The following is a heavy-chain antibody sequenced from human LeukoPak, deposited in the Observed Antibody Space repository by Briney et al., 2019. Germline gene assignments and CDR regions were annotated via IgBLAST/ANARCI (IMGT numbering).Heavy chain of an antibody. CDR1: GYSFTSYW. J-gene: IGHJ5*02. CDR2: IYPADSQT. V-gene: IGHV5-51*01. Sequence: PGESLKISCKGSGYGSGYSFTSYWIAWVRQMPGKGLEWMGIIYPADSQTIFSPSFQGQVTLSADKSVNTAYLQWSSLKASDTAMYYCATSLAVFGTLNWLDPWGQGTLVTVSS. CDR3: ATSLAVFGTLNWLDP. D-gene: IGHD6-19*01.